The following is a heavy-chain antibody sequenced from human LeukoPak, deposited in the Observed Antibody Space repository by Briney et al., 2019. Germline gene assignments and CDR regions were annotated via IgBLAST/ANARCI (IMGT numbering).Heavy chain of an antibody. CDR3: ARMRKQLVRFDY. CDR2: IYYSGSN. Sequence: SETLSLTCIVSGGSISSYYWSWIRQPPGKGLEWIGYIYYSGSNNYNPSLKSRVTISVDTSKNPCSLKLSSVTAADAAVYYCARMRKQLVRFDYWGQGTLVTVSS. V-gene: IGHV4-59*01. J-gene: IGHJ4*02. D-gene: IGHD6-6*01. CDR1: GGSISSYY.